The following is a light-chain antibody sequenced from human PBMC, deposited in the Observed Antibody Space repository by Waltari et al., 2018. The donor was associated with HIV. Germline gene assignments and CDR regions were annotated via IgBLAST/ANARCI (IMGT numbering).Light chain of an antibody. V-gene: IGLV2-8*01. Sequence: QSALTQPPSASGSPGQSVTISCTGTSSDVGGYNYVSWYQQHPGKAPQLMIYEVSKRPSGFPELCSGCKSGNTASLTVSGLQAEDEADYYCSSYAGSNKFGVFGGGTKLTVL. J-gene: IGLJ2*01. CDR2: EVS. CDR1: SSDVGGYNY. CDR3: SSYAGSNKFGV.